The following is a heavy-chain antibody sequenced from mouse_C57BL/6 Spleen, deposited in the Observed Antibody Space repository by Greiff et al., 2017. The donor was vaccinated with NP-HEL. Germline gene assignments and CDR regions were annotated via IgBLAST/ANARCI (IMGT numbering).Heavy chain of an antibody. CDR3: ARDGSSYEGFAY. V-gene: IGHV1-81*01. CDR2: IYPRSGNT. J-gene: IGHJ3*01. Sequence: VQLQQSGAELARPGASVKLSCKASGYTFTSYGISWVKQRTGQGLEWIGEIYPRSGNTYYNEKFKGKATLTADKSSSTAYMELRSLTSEDSAVYFCARDGSSYEGFAYWGQGTLVTVSA. D-gene: IGHD1-1*01. CDR1: GYTFTSYG.